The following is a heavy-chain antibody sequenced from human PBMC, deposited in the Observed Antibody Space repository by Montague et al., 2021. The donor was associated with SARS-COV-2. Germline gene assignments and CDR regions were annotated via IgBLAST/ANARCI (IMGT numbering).Heavy chain of an antibody. V-gene: IGHV4-34*01. J-gene: IGHJ4*02. CDR1: GGSFSDYF. D-gene: IGHD3-22*01. CDR2: INHRGTS. Sequence: SETLSLTCAVYGGSFSDYFWTWIRQPPGKGLEWIGEINHRGTSNYNPSLKSRVSISVDTSKNQFSLYPGSVTAADTAVYYCARGRQHFNMIVVVMTGGEYYFDYWGQGTLVTGSA. CDR3: ARGRQHFNMIVVVMTGGEYYFDY.